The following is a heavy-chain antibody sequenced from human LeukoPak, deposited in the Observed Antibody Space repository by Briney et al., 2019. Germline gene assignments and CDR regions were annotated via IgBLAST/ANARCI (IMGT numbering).Heavy chain of an antibody. V-gene: IGHV4-34*01. CDR1: GESFSGYY. CDR3: ARNLGYCSGGSCLFVP. Sequence: SETLSLTCAVYGESFSGYYWSWIRQPPGKGLEWIGEINHSGSTNYNPSLKSRVTISVDTSKNQFSLKLSSVTAADTAVYYCARNLGYCSGGSCLFVPWGQGTLVTVSS. J-gene: IGHJ5*02. CDR2: INHSGST. D-gene: IGHD2-15*01.